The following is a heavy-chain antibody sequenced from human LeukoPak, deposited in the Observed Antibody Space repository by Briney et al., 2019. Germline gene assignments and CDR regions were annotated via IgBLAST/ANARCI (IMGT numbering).Heavy chain of an antibody. J-gene: IGHJ3*02. CDR3: AKAPDTAMALDAFEI. CDR2: FSCSGCST. CDR1: GFTFSSYC. V-gene: IGHV3-23*01. D-gene: IGHD5-18*01. Sequence: GRSLRLSCGASGFTFSSYCMSWVRQPQGRGLEWVSAFSCSGCSTYYADSVKGRFTISRDNSKNTLYLQMNSLRAEGTAVYYCAKAPDTAMALDAFEICGQGTMVTAS.